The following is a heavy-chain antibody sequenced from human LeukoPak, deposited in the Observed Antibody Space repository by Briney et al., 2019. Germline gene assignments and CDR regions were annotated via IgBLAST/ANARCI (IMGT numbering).Heavy chain of an antibody. J-gene: IGHJ5*02. CDR3: ARLVVPAAINWFDP. CDR2: MNPNSGNT. Sequence: ASVKVCCKASGYTFTSYDINWVRQATGQGLEWMGWMNPNSGNTGYAQKFQGRVTMTRDTSISTAYMELSRLRSDDTAVYYCARLVVPAAINWFDPWGQGTLVTVSS. V-gene: IGHV1-8*01. D-gene: IGHD2-2*01. CDR1: GYTFTSYD.